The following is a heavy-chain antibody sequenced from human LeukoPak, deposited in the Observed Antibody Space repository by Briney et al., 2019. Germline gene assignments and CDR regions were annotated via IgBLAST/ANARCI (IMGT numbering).Heavy chain of an antibody. CDR1: GFTFSNYW. J-gene: IGHJ4*02. Sequence: GGSLRLSCAASGFTFSNYWIHWVRQAPGKGLVWVSRINSDGSSTSYADSVKGRFTISRDNARNSLYLEMNSLRAEDTAVYYCARDYWRSIDHWGQGTLVTVSS. CDR2: INSDGSST. CDR3: ARDYWRSIDH. V-gene: IGHV3-74*01. D-gene: IGHD1-1*01.